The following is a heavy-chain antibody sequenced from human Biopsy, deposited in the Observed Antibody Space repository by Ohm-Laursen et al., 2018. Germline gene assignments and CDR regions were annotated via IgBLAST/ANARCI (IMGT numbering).Heavy chain of an antibody. CDR2: INPKSGDT. D-gene: IGHD2-2*01. V-gene: IGHV1-2*02. Sequence: ASVKVSCKVSGYTFTAFSVHWLRQAPGQGLEWMGWINPKSGDTDYPQNFQGRVSMTRDTSISTAYMDLSRLRSDDTAVYYCARGRRHCSGTCSRWYFDLWGRGTLVTASS. J-gene: IGHJ2*01. CDR3: ARGRRHCSGTCSRWYFDL. CDR1: GYTFTAFS.